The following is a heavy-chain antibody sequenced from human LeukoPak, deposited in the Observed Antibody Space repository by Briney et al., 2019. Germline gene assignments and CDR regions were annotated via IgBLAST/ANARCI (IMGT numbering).Heavy chain of an antibody. D-gene: IGHD3-22*01. Sequence: SVKVSCKASGGTFSSYAISWVRQAPGQGLEWMGRIIPILGIANYAQKFQGRVTITADKSTSTAYMELSSLRSEDTAVYFCARGSGGDSSSYSTFDYWGQGTLVTVSS. V-gene: IGHV1-69*04. J-gene: IGHJ4*02. CDR3: ARGSGGDSSSYSTFDY. CDR1: GGTFSSYA. CDR2: IIPILGIA.